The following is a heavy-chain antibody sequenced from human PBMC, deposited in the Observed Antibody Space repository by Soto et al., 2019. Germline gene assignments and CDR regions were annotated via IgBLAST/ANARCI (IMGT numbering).Heavy chain of an antibody. Sequence: SETLSLTCAVSGGSISSGGYYWSWIRQPPGKGLEWIGYIYYSGSTNYNPSLKRRVTMSVDTSKNQFSLKLSSVTAADTAVYYCARDLQGTHPYHYGMDVWGQGTTVTVSS. J-gene: IGHJ6*02. CDR2: IYYSGST. CDR3: ARDLQGTHPYHYGMDV. D-gene: IGHD4-4*01. CDR1: GGSISSGGYY. V-gene: IGHV4-61*08.